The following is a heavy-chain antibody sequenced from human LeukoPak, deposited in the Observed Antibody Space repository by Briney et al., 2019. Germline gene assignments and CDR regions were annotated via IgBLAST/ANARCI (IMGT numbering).Heavy chain of an antibody. J-gene: IGHJ4*02. V-gene: IGHV1-69*13. CDR3: ANGAYYCSSTSCYGTFDY. Sequence: SVKVSCKASGGTFSSYAISWVRQAPGQGLEWMGGIIPIFGTANYAQKFQGRVTITADESTSTAYMELSSLRSEDTAVYYCANGAYYCSSTSCYGTFDYWGQGTLVTVSS. CDR2: IIPIFGTA. CDR1: GGTFSSYA. D-gene: IGHD2-2*01.